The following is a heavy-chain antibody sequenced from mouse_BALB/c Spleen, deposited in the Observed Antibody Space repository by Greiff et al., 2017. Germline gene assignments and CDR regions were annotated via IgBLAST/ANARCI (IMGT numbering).Heavy chain of an antibody. V-gene: IGHV14-3*02. Sequence: VQLQQSGAELVKPGASVKLSCTASGFNIKDTYMHWVKQRPEQGLEWIGRIDPANGNTKYDPKFQGKATITADTSSNTAYLQLSSLTSEDTAVYYCATLRLFAYWGQGTLVTVSA. CDR3: ATLRLFAY. CDR2: IDPANGNT. CDR1: GFNIKDTY. J-gene: IGHJ3*01. D-gene: IGHD2-12*01.